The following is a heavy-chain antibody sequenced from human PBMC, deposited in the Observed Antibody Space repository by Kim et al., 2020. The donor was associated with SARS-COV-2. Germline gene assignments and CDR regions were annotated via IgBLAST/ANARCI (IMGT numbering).Heavy chain of an antibody. J-gene: IGHJ6*02. CDR2: IDPSDSYT. D-gene: IGHD3-10*01. V-gene: IGHV5-10-1*01. Sequence: GESLKISCKGSGYSFTSYWISWVRQMPGKGLEWMGRIDPSDSYTNYSPSFQGHVTISADKSISTAYLQWSSLKASDTAMYYCARSSAYYYGSGSYYTYYYYSYGMDVWGQGTTVTVSS. CDR3: ARSSAYYYGSGSYYTYYYYSYGMDV. CDR1: GYSFTSYW.